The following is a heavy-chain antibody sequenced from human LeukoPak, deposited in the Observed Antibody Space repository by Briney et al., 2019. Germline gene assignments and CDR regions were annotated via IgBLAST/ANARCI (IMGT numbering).Heavy chain of an antibody. J-gene: IGHJ4*02. D-gene: IGHD6-13*01. CDR2: ISGSGGNT. V-gene: IGHV3-23*01. CDR3: AKVSWANYFDY. CDR1: GFTFSSYA. Sequence: GGSLRLSCAAPGFTFSSYAMSWVRQAPGKGLEWVSGISGSGGNTHYADSVRGRFTISRDNSKNTLYLQMNSLRAEDTAIYYCAKVSWANYFDYWGRGTLVTVSS.